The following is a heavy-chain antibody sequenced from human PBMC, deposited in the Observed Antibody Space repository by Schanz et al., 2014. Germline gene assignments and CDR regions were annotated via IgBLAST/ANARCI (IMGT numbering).Heavy chain of an antibody. D-gene: IGHD3-10*01. V-gene: IGHV3-21*02. CDR1: GFTFGDYA. CDR3: AKQHIVRGVIYLNWFDS. Sequence: EVQLLESGGGLVQPGGSLRLSCAASGFTFGDYAMTWVRQAPGKGLEWVSSISYGTSYIYYADSVKGRFTISRDNAKNSLFLQMNSLRAEDTAVYYCAKQHIVRGVIYLNWFDSWGQGTLVTVSS. J-gene: IGHJ5*01. CDR2: ISYGTSYI.